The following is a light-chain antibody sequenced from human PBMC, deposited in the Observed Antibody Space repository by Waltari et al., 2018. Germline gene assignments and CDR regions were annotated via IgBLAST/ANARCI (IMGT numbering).Light chain of an antibody. CDR2: VNSDGSH. J-gene: IGLJ3*02. V-gene: IGLV4-69*01. CDR3: QTGGHGTWV. CDR1: SGHTNNI. Sequence: QLVLTQSPSASAPLGASVKLTCTLISGHTNNISACPHQHPKKGPRYLMKVNSDGSHNKGDKIPERFSGSSSGAERYLTISSLQSEDEADYYCQTGGHGTWVFGGGTKLTVL.